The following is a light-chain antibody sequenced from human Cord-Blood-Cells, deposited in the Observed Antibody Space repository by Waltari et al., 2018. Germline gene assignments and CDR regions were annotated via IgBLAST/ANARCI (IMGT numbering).Light chain of an antibody. CDR1: SSDVGSYNL. J-gene: IGLJ3*02. CDR3: CSYAGSSTWV. Sequence: QSALTQPASVSGSPGQSITISCTGTSSDVGSYNLVSWYQQHPGKAPKLMIYEGSKRPSGVSHRFPGPKSGNTASLTISGLQAEDEADYYCCSYAGSSTWVFGGGTKLTVL. V-gene: IGLV2-23*01. CDR2: EGS.